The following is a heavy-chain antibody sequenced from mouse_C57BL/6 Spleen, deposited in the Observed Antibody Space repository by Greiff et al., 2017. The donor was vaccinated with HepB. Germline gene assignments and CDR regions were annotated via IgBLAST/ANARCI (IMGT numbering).Heavy chain of an antibody. J-gene: IGHJ4*01. D-gene: IGHD1-1*01. Sequence: EVKVVESGGGLVQPGGSLKLSCAASGFTFSDYGMAWVRQAPRKGPEWVAFISNLAYSIYYADTVTGRFTISRENAKNTLYLEMSSLRSEDTAMYYCARRYGSSFEGAMDYWGQGTSVTVSS. V-gene: IGHV5-15*01. CDR1: GFTFSDYG. CDR3: ARRYGSSFEGAMDY. CDR2: ISNLAYSI.